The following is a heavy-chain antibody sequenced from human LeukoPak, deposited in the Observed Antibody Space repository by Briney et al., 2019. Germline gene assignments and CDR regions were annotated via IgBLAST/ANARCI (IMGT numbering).Heavy chain of an antibody. CDR1: GGTFSSYA. CDR3: ARDPGILWFGELLYDDAFDI. J-gene: IGHJ3*02. D-gene: IGHD3-10*01. V-gene: IGHV1-69*05. Sequence: GSSVKVSCKASGGTFSSYAISWVRQAPGQGLEWMGRIIPIFGTANYAQKLQGRVTITTDESTSTAYMELSSLRSEDTAVYYCARDPGILWFGELLYDDAFDIWGQGTMVTVSS. CDR2: IIPIFGTA.